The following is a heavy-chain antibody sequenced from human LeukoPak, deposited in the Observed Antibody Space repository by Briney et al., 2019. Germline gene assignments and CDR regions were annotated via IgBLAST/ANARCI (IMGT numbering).Heavy chain of an antibody. CDR1: GFTFSSYA. J-gene: IGHJ4*02. V-gene: IGHV3-23*01. CDR2: ISDSGGST. CDR3: AKDKKIVVVPAAISDPYGY. D-gene: IGHD2-2*02. Sequence: PGGSLRLSCVASGFTFSSYAMSWVRQAPGKGLEWVSGISDSGGSTYYADSVKGRFTISRDNSKNTLYLQMNSLRAEDTAVYYCAKDKKIVVVPAAISDPYGYWGQGTLVTVSS.